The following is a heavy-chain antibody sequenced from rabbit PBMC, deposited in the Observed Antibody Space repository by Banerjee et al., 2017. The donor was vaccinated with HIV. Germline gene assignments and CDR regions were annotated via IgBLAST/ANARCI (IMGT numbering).Heavy chain of an antibody. D-gene: IGHD1-1*01. Sequence: QEQLVESGGGLVTLGGSLKLTCKASGIDFSSYGISWVRQAPGKGLEWIGCMNTGSGNTYYASWAKGRFTISKTSSTTVTLQMTSLTAADTATYFCARDLPISGGYSFDLWGQGTLVTVS. CDR2: MNTGSGNT. V-gene: IGHV1S45*01. CDR1: GIDFSSYG. CDR3: ARDLPISGGYSFDL. J-gene: IGHJ4*01.